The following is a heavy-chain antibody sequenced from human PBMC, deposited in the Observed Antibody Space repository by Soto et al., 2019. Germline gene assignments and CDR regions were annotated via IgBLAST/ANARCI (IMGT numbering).Heavy chain of an antibody. CDR1: GFSFSRYG. V-gene: IGHV3-33*01. Sequence: GGSLRLSCAASGFSFSRYGMHWVRQAPGKGLEWVAVIYYDGSNIYYADAVQGRFTISRDNSRNTLYLQMTSLGADDTALYYCAGASGGYGLDVWGQGTTVTVSS. CDR2: IYYDGSNI. CDR3: AGASGGYGLDV. J-gene: IGHJ6*02. D-gene: IGHD6-25*01.